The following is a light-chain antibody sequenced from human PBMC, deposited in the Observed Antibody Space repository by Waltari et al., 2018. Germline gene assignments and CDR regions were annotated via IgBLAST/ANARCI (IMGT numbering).Light chain of an antibody. V-gene: IGKV3-11*01. CDR2: DAS. Sequence: EIVLPQSPVTLSLAPGDRATPSCWASQSVGSSLAWYQQKPGQAPRLLMYDASNRATGVPARFNGSGSGTDFTLTIISPQSEDSAVYYCQQRSNWPPITFGQGTRLEIK. CDR1: QSVGSS. CDR3: QQRSNWPPIT. J-gene: IGKJ5*01.